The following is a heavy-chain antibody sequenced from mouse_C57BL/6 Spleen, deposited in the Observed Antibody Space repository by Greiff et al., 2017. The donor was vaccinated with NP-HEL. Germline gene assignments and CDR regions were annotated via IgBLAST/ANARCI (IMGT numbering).Heavy chain of an antibody. CDR1: GYTFTSYW. V-gene: IGHV1-50*01. Sequence: VQLQQPGAELVKPGASVKLSCKASGYTFTSYWMQWVKQRPGQGLEWIGEIDPSDSYTNYNQKFKGKATLTVDTSSSTAYMQLSSLTSEDSAVYYCAREGIYYDYGGYWGQGTTLTVSS. J-gene: IGHJ2*01. CDR2: IDPSDSYT. D-gene: IGHD2-4*01. CDR3: AREGIYYDYGGY.